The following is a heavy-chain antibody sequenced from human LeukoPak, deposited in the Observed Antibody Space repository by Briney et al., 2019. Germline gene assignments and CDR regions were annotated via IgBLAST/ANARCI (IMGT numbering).Heavy chain of an antibody. CDR2: IDNNGIT. V-gene: IGHV4-39*01. CDR3: ARGGGGAKAFYFDY. Sequence: PSETLSLTCTVSGGSISSSSYYWGWIRQPPGKGLEWIGEIDNNGITNYNPSLKSRVTMSVDTTRKRFSLRLTSESAADTGVYYCARGGGGAKAFYFDYWGQGSLVTVSS. D-gene: IGHD1-26*01. CDR1: GGSISSSSYY. J-gene: IGHJ4*02.